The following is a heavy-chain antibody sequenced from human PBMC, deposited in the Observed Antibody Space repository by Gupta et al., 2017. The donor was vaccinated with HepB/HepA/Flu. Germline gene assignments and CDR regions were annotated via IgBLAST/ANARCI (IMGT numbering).Heavy chain of an antibody. D-gene: IGHD3-22*01. Sequence: QLQLQESGPGLVKPSETLSLTCTVSGGSISSSSYYWGWSRQPPGKGLEWIGSIYYSGSTYYNPSLKSRVTISVDTSKNQFSLKLSSVTAADTAVYYCARRDYYDSSDDYWGQGTLVTVSS. CDR2: IYYSGST. J-gene: IGHJ4*02. CDR1: GGSISSSSYY. V-gene: IGHV4-39*01. CDR3: ARRDYYDSSDDY.